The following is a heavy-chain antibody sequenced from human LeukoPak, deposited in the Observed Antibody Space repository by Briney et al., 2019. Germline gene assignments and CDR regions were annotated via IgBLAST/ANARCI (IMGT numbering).Heavy chain of an antibody. CDR3: ARQIASAGTAGFDF. V-gene: IGHV4-4*07. CDR2: IYSTGGT. J-gene: IGHJ4*02. D-gene: IGHD6-13*01. CDR1: GGSLCSYY. Sequence: SETLSLTCTVSGGSLCSYYWSWIGQPAGKGLEWIGRIYSTGGTNDNPSLKSRVTMSVDTSKNQFSLRLRSVTPADTAVYYCARQIASAGTAGFDFWGQGALVTVSS.